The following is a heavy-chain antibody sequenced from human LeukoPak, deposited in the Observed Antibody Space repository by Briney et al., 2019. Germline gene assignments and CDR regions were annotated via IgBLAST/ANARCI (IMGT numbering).Heavy chain of an antibody. V-gene: IGHV3-30*18. Sequence: GGSLRLSCAASGFTFSSYGMHWVRQAPGKGLEWVAVISYDGSNKYYADSVKGRFTISRDNSKNTLYLQMNSLRDEDTAVYYCAKDYGGFDYWGQGTLVTVSS. CDR2: ISYDGSNK. CDR1: GFTFSSYG. J-gene: IGHJ4*02. CDR3: AKDYGGFDY. D-gene: IGHD4-23*01.